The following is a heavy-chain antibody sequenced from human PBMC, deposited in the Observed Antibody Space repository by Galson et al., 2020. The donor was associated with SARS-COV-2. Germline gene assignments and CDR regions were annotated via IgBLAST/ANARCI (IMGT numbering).Heavy chain of an antibody. CDR3: AKDGGYSYGSDYYYYGMCV. CDR1: GFTFSSYG. V-gene: IGHV3-33*06. D-gene: IGHD5-18*01. CDR2: IWYDGSNK. Sequence: GESLKISCAASGFTFSSYGMHWVRQAPGKGLEWVAVIWYDGSNKYYADSVKGRFTISRDNSKNTLYLQMNSLRAEDTAVYYCAKDGGYSYGSDYYYYGMCVWGQGTTVTVSS. J-gene: IGHJ6*02.